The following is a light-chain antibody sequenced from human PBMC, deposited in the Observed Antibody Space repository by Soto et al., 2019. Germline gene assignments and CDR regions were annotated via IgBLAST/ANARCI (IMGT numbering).Light chain of an antibody. CDR1: QTVTSSF. Sequence: IGLKQSPGTLSLYPGERATLSCRASQTVTSSFLAWYQQKPSQAPRLLIYGASTRTTAIPDRFSGSGSGTAFTPAISRVEPEDFAGNYCQQYGSSPRPFGQGTK. J-gene: IGKJ1*01. CDR2: GAS. CDR3: QQYGSSPRP. V-gene: IGKV3-20*01.